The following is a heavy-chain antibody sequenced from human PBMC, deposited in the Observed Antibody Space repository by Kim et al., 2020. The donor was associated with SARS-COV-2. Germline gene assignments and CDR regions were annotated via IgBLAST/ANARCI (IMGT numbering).Heavy chain of an antibody. CDR1: GFTFSNSW. V-gene: IGHV3-7*01. Sequence: GGSLRLSCEASGFTFSNSWMSWARQAPGKGLEWVANINQDGSDRYYVDSVKGRFTISRDNAKSSLYLQMNSLRVEDTAVFYCVLGDGSNWGQGTMVTVSP. CDR2: INQDGSDR. CDR3: VLGDGSN. J-gene: IGHJ3*01. D-gene: IGHD3-16*01.